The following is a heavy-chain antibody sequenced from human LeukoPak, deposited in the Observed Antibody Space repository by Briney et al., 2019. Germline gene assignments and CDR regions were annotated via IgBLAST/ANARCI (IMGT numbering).Heavy chain of an antibody. Sequence: ASVKVSCKASGYTSIDYYMHWVRQAPGQGLEWMGIINPSGGSTSYAQKFQGRVTMTRDTSTSTVYMELSSLRSEDTAVYYCARGLLGYCSGGSCYSLGYWGQGTLVTVSS. V-gene: IGHV1-46*01. D-gene: IGHD2-15*01. CDR3: ARGLLGYCSGGSCYSLGY. CDR2: INPSGGST. J-gene: IGHJ4*02. CDR1: GYTSIDYY.